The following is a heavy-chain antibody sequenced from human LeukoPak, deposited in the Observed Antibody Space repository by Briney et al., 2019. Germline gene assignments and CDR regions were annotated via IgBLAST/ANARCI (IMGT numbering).Heavy chain of an antibody. V-gene: IGHV3-30-3*01. Sequence: GGSLRLSCAASGFTFSSYAMHWVRQAPGKGLEWVAVISYDGSNKYYADSVKGRFTISRDNSKNTLYLQMNSLRAEDTAVYYCAKAPLLVVVIKTVWFDPWGQGTLVTVSS. CDR3: AKAPLLVVVIKTVWFDP. J-gene: IGHJ5*02. CDR2: ISYDGSNK. CDR1: GFTFSSYA. D-gene: IGHD3-22*01.